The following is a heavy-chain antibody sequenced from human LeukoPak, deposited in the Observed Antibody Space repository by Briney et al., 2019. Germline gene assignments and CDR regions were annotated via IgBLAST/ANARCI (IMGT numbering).Heavy chain of an antibody. CDR3: AIGGSDSEFYS. CDR1: GYTFTSYA. V-gene: IGHV1-3*02. J-gene: IGHJ4*02. Sequence: ASVTLSFTASGYTFTSYAMHWVRQAPGQRLEWMGGSNAGNGTTKSSQEFQGRVTITRDTSASTAYMQRSSLRSEDMAVHYCAIGGSDSEFYSWGQGSLVTVSS. D-gene: IGHD1-26*01. CDR2: SNAGNGTT.